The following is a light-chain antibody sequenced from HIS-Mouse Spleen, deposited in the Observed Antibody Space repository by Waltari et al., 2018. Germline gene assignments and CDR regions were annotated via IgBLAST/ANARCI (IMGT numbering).Light chain of an antibody. CDR3: CSYAGSYTSYV. CDR2: DVS. CDR1: SSDVGGYNY. V-gene: IGLV2-11*01. Sequence: QSALTQPRSVSGSPGQSVTISCTGTSSDVGGYNYVSWYQQHPGKAPKLMMYDVSKRPSGVPDRFSGSKSGNTASLTISGLQAEDEADYYCCSYAGSYTSYVFGTGTKVTVL. J-gene: IGLJ1*01.